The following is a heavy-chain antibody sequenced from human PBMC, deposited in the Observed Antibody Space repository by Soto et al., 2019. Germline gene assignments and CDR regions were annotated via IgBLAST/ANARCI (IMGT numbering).Heavy chain of an antibody. V-gene: IGHV4-31*03. CDR2: IYYSGST. Sequence: SETLSLTCTVSGGSISSGGYYWSWIRQHPGKGLEWIGYIYYSGSTYYNPSLKSRVTISVDTSKNQFSLKLSSVTAADTAVYYCARDTLDYYDSSGYLAGFDPWGQGTLVTVSS. J-gene: IGHJ5*02. CDR3: ARDTLDYYDSSGYLAGFDP. CDR1: GGSISSGGYY. D-gene: IGHD3-22*01.